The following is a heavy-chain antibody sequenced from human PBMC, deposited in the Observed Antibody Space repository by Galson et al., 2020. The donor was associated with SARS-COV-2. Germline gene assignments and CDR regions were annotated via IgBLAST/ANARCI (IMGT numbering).Heavy chain of an antibody. J-gene: IGHJ4*02. D-gene: IGHD3-22*01. CDR1: GFDFSDYA. Sequence: GGSLRLSCAASGFDFSDYAMTWVRRAPGKGLEWVSRISGNNIATYYADSVKGRFTVSRDNSESTLYLQINRLKVEDTARYYCAKGVHYYYDSSGFDSWGQGTLVTVSS. CDR3: AKGVHYYYDSSGFDS. CDR2: ISGNNIAT. V-gene: IGHV3-23*01.